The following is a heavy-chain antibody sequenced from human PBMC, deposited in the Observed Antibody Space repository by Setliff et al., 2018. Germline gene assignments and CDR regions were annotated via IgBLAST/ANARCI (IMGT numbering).Heavy chain of an antibody. D-gene: IGHD3-3*01. CDR2: INHSGTT. CDR1: GVSFSDYY. CDR3: RFWCGYYKNEY. J-gene: IGHJ4*01. Sequence: KASETLSLTCTVYGVSFSDYYWGWVRQSPGKGLDWIGEINHSGTTNYDPSLEGRISISVDSSKRQFSLKLSSVTAADTAVYYCRFWCGYYKNEYWGQGTLVTVSS. V-gene: IGHV4-34*01.